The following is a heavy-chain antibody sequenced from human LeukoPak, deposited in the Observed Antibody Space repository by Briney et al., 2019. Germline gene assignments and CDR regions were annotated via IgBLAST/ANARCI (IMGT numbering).Heavy chain of an antibody. CDR2: ISVGGSST. CDR1: GFTFSSHC. J-gene: IGHJ4*02. V-gene: IGHV3-74*01. Sequence: PGGSLRLSCAASGFTFSSHCLHWVRQAPGKGLVWVSRISVGGSSTSYADSVKGRFTISRDNDKNTLYLQMNSLRAEDTAVYYCARATTGWWELQRWGQATLVTVSS. CDR3: ARATTGWWELQR. D-gene: IGHD1-26*01.